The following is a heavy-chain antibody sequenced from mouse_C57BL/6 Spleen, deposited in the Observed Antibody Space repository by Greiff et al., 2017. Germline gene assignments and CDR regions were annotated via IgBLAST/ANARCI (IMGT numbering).Heavy chain of an antibody. D-gene: IGHD2-2*01. CDR3: ARKVYGYDGGAWFAY. V-gene: IGHV1-19*01. CDR1: GYTFTDYY. Sequence: EVQLQESGPVLVKPGASVKMSCKASGYTFTDYYMNWVKQSHGKSLEWIGVINPYNGGTRYNQKFKGKATLTVDKSSSTAYMEPNSLTSEDSAVYYCARKVYGYDGGAWFAYWGQGTLVTVSA. CDR2: INPYNGGT. J-gene: IGHJ3*01.